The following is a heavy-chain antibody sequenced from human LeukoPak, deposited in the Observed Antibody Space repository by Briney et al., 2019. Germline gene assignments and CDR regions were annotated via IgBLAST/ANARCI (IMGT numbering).Heavy chain of an antibody. CDR1: GGSISSYY. CDR2: IYTSGST. CDR3: ARPLPDYYDSSGFFDY. Sequence: PSETLSLTCTVSGGSISSYYWSWIRQPPGKGLEWIGYIYTSGSTNYNPSLKSRVTISVDTSKNQFSLKLSSVTAADTAVYYCARPLPDYYDSSGFFDYWGQGTLVTVSS. J-gene: IGHJ4*02. D-gene: IGHD3-22*01. V-gene: IGHV4-4*09.